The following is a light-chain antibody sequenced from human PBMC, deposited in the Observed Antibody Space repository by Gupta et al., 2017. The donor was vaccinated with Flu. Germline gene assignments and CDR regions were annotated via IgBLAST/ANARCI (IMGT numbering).Light chain of an antibody. CDR3: QQVVYFPRS. Sequence: DVQMTQSPSSLSASVGDRVTITCQASQDIRNYLNWYQQKPGQAPKLLIYDASTLETGVPTRFSGSGSGTHFNLIITSLQPEDFATYYCQQVVYFPRSFGGGAKVDIK. J-gene: IGKJ4*01. V-gene: IGKV1-33*01. CDR1: QDIRNY. CDR2: DAS.